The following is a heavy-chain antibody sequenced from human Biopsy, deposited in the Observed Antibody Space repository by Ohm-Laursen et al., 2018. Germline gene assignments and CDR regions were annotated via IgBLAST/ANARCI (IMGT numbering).Heavy chain of an antibody. CDR2: VYYSGTT. J-gene: IGHJ6*02. V-gene: IGHV4-59*01. CDR1: GDSIARYY. D-gene: IGHD2/OR15-2a*01. CDR3: TRATNSTGWPYYYFYGMDI. Sequence: TLSLTCTVSGDSIARYYWTWIRQSPGKGLEWIGYVYYSGTTTYNPSLRSRVTISVDTSMNQISLRLQSVTAADTAIYYCTRATNSTGWPYYYFYGMDIWGQGTTVTVSS.